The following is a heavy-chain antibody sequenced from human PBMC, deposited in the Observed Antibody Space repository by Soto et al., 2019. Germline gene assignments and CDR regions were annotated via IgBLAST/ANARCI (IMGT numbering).Heavy chain of an antibody. CDR2: IYWDGDK. CDR3: AHRHMVGAPKYTSLDP. J-gene: IGHJ5*02. Sequence: SGQTPVNPTPSLQLSYTFSRFSLTISCVGVRWIHQPPGKALELFSLIYWDGDKRFSPAMETRLTMTKDTSKNPLVLTMTNIYHVDTAPYYCAHRHMVGAPKYTSLDPWGQGTRVTVS. CDR1: RFSLTISCVG. V-gene: IGHV2-5*02. D-gene: IGHD1-26*01.